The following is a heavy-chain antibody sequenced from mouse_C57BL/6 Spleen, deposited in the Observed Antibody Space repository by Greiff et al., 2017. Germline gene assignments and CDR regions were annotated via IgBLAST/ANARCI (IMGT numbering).Heavy chain of an antibody. CDR3: ARGPHYYGSGGFAY. V-gene: IGHV1-55*01. Sequence: QVQLQQPGAELVKPGASVKMSCKASGYTFTSYWITWVKQRPGQGLEWIGDIYPGSGSTNYNEKFKSKATLTVDTASSTAYMQLSSLTSEDSAVYYCARGPHYYGSGGFAYWGQGTLVTVSA. CDR1: GYTFTSYW. D-gene: IGHD1-1*01. CDR2: IYPGSGST. J-gene: IGHJ3*01.